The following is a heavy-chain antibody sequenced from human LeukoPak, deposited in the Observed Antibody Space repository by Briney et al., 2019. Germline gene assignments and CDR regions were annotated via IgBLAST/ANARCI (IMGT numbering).Heavy chain of an antibody. CDR1: GFTFSSYS. J-gene: IGHJ4*02. CDR2: ISSSSSYI. D-gene: IGHD6-19*01. Sequence: GGSLRLSCAASGFTFSSYSMNWVRQAPGKGLEWVSSISSSSSYIYYADSVKGRFTISRDNAKNSLYLQMNSLRAEDMAVYYCARDAHSSGWYLAYWGQGTLVTVSS. CDR3: ARDAHSSGWYLAY. V-gene: IGHV3-21*01.